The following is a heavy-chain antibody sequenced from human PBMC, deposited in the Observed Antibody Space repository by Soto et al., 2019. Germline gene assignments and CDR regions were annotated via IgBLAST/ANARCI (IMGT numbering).Heavy chain of an antibody. D-gene: IGHD4-17*01. CDR1: GFTFSNFA. J-gene: IGHJ6*02. V-gene: IGHV3-30*18. CDR2: ISYDGNNK. CDR3: AKDLYGDHLSDGMDV. Sequence: GGSLRLSCAASGFTFSNFAMHWVRQAPGTGLEWVAVISYDGNNKYYTDSVKGRFTISRDNSQNTLYLQMSSLRAEDTAMYYCAKDLYGDHLSDGMDVWGQGTTVTVSS.